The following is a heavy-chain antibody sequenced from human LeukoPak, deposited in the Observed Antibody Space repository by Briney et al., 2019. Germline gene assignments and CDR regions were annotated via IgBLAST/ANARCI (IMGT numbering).Heavy chain of an antibody. CDR1: GFTFGTSA. J-gene: IGHJ4*02. D-gene: IGHD3-10*01. CDR3: ARDAGIDY. CDR2: ISGSGNVI. V-gene: IGHV3-23*01. Sequence: GGSLRLSCAASGFTFGTSAMTWVRQAPGKGLEWVSSISGSGNVIYDSDSVKGRFTISRDNSKNTVYLQMNSLRAEDTGVYYCARDAGIDYWGQGTLVTVSS.